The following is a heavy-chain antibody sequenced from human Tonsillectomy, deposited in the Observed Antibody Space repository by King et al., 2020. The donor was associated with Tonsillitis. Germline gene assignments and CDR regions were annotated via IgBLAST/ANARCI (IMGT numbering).Heavy chain of an antibody. Sequence: VQLVESGGGLIQPGGSLRLSCAASGFTFSSYAMNWVRQAPGRGLEWVSGISGSGGSTYYADSVEGRFAISRDNSKNTLYLQMNSLRAEDTAVYTCAKDRDFWSPHGMDVWGQGTTVTVSS. CDR2: ISGSGGST. D-gene: IGHD3-3*01. V-gene: IGHV3-23*04. J-gene: IGHJ6*02. CDR1: GFTFSSYA. CDR3: AKDRDFWSPHGMDV.